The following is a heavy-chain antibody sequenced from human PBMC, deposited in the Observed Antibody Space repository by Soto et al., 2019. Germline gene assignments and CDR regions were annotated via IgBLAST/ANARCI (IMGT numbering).Heavy chain of an antibody. Sequence: EVQLVESGGGLVKPGGSLRLSCAASGFTFSSYSMNWVRQAPGKGLEWVSSISSSSSYIYYADSVKGRFTISRDNAKNSLYLQMNSLRAEDTAVYYCARDKGGYYYYYGMDVWGQGTTVTVSS. V-gene: IGHV3-21*01. J-gene: IGHJ6*02. D-gene: IGHD1-26*01. CDR3: ARDKGGYYYYYGMDV. CDR2: ISSSSSYI. CDR1: GFTFSSYS.